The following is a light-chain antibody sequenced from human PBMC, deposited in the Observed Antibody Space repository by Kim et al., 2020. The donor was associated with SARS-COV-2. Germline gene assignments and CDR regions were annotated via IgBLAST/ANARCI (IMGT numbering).Light chain of an antibody. CDR2: SAS. CDR3: PQHNEWPSWT. CDR1: QSVSRN. J-gene: IGKJ1*01. V-gene: IGKV3-15*01. Sequence: DIMMTQPPATLSVSPGERATLPCRASQSVSRNVAWYQQRPGQAPRVLIYSASTRATGIPARFSGNGSGTDFTLTISSLQSEDFALYYCPQHNEWPSWTFCQGTEVGIK.